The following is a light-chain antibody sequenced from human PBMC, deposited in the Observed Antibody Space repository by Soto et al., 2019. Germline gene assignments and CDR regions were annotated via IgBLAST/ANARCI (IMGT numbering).Light chain of an antibody. CDR2: EVT. CDR1: SSDVGGYNY. CDR3: SSYAGSNNLG. Sequence: QSALTQPPSASGSPGRSVTISCTGTSSDVGGYNYVSWYQQHPGKAPKLIIYEVTKRPSGVPDRFSGSKSGNTASLTVSGLQAEDEADYYCSSYAGSNNLGFGTGTKVTVL. V-gene: IGLV2-8*01. J-gene: IGLJ1*01.